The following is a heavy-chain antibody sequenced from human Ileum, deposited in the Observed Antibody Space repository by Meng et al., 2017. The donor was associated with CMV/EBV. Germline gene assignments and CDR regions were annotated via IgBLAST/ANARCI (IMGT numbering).Heavy chain of an antibody. CDR1: INISPYY. CDR2: IYYSGTT. J-gene: IGHJ3*02. V-gene: IGHV4-39*07. Sequence: INISPYYWGWIRQSPGQGLEWIGTIYYSGTTFYNSSLKSRATISVDTSKNQFSLGLTSVTAADTAVYYCARAPRVVVLLTQGGAFDIWSQGTLVTVSS. D-gene: IGHD3-22*01. CDR3: ARAPRVVVLLTQGGAFDI.